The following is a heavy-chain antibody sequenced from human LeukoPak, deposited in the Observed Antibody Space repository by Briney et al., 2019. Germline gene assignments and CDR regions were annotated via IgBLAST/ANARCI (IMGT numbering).Heavy chain of an antibody. CDR2: IYYSGST. CDR1: GGSISSSSYY. Sequence: SETLSLTCTVSGGSISSSSYYWGWIRQPPGKGLEWIGSIYYSGSTYYNPSLKSRVTISVDTSKNQFSLKLSSVTAADTAVYYCAREGRSIAAAGESRGYYYYYMDVWGKGTTVTVSS. CDR3: AREGRSIAAAGESRGYYYYYMDV. V-gene: IGHV4-39*07. J-gene: IGHJ6*03. D-gene: IGHD6-13*01.